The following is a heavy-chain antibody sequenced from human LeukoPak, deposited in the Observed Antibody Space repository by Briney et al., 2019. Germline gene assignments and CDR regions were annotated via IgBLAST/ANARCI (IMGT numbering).Heavy chain of an antibody. CDR3: ARDGPYDILTGYPGDY. V-gene: IGHV3-74*01. D-gene: IGHD3-9*01. J-gene: IGHJ4*02. CDR1: GFSFSYYW. Sequence: PGGSLRPSCAASGFSFSYYWMHWVRQVPGKGLVWVSRVNNDGSITSYADSVKGRFTISRDNAKKTLFLQMNSLRADDTAVYYCARDGPYDILTGYPGDYWGRGTLVTVSS. CDR2: VNNDGSIT.